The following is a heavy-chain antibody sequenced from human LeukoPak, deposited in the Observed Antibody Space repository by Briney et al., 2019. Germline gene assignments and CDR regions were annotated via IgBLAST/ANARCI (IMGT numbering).Heavy chain of an antibody. CDR3: ARHRGYSNYHIDF. CDR2: IYPGDSDT. D-gene: IGHD4-11*01. J-gene: IGHJ4*02. V-gene: IGHV5-51*01. CDR1: GYSFASYW. Sequence: GESLKISCKGSGYSFASYWIGWVRQMPGKGLEWMGIIYPGDSDTRYSPSFQGQVTISADKSISTAYLQWSSLKASDAAMYYCARHRGYSNYHIDFWGQGTLVTVSS.